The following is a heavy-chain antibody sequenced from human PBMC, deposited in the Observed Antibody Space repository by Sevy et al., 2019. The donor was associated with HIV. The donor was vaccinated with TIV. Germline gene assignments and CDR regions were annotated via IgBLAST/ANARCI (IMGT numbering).Heavy chain of an antibody. CDR1: GFNVNVNY. CDR3: ARDRRFCGNECYLYYYYGMDV. CDR2: INADGSP. D-gene: IGHD3-16*02. Sequence: GGSLRLSFAAPGFNVNVNYMTWVRQAPGKGLEGVSIINADGSPYDANSVKGGFTMSRDDSKNIVNLQLNSLRADETAVYYCARDRRFCGNECYLYYYYGMDVWGQGTAVTVSS. V-gene: IGHV3-53*01. J-gene: IGHJ6*02.